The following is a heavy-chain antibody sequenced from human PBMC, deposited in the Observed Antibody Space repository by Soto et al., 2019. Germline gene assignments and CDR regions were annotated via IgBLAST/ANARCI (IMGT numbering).Heavy chain of an antibody. Sequence: LRLSWAASGVTISNYGVNCVRKAPGKGLEWVSYISSSSSTIYYADSVKGRFTISRDNAKNSLYLQMNSLRDEDTAVYYCASELAALTWFDPLRQGTLVTVSS. CDR3: ASELAALTWFDP. D-gene: IGHD1-1*01. CDR2: ISSSSSTI. J-gene: IGHJ5*02. V-gene: IGHV3-48*02. CDR1: GVTISNYG.